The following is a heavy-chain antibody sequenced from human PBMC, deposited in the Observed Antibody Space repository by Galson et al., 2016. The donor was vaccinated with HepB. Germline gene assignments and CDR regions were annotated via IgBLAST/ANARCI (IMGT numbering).Heavy chain of an antibody. CDR2: IIPSFGSA. V-gene: IGHV1-69*06. D-gene: IGHD3-16*01. Sequence: SVKVSCKASGGTFSSYAISWVRQAPGQGLEWMGGIIPSFGSADYAQKFQGRVTIIADKSTTTTYMELSSLRSEDTAVYYGASGGAPDYEQSPMAQGGQGTLVTVSS. J-gene: IGHJ4*02. CDR1: GGTFSSYA. CDR3: ASGGAPDYEQSPMAQ.